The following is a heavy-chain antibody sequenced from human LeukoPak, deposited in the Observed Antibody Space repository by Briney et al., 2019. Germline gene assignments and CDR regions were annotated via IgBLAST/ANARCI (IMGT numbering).Heavy chain of an antibody. CDR3: VRGLKTAYNYFDY. D-gene: IGHD2-21*02. CDR1: GFAVSSNH. V-gene: IGHV3-48*04. CDR2: IGSSGNTI. J-gene: IGHJ4*02. Sequence: GGSLRLSCAASGFAVSSNHMNWVRQAPEKGLEWISYIGSSGNTIFYAGSVRGRFTISRDNAKNSLFLQMNSLRVEDTAVYYCVRGLKTAYNYFDYWGQGTLVTVSS.